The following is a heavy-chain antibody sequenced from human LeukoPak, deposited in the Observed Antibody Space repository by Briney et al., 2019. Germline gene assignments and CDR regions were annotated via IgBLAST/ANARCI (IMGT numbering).Heavy chain of an antibody. CDR2: INSDGSST. Sequence: GGSLRLSCAASGITFSNYWMHWVRQAPGKGLVWVSRINSDGSSTSYADSVKGRFTISRDNAKNTLYLQMNSLRAEDTAVYYCARDSYDILTGSYAFDIWGQGTMVTVSS. V-gene: IGHV3-74*01. J-gene: IGHJ3*02. CDR1: GITFSNYW. D-gene: IGHD3-9*01. CDR3: ARDSYDILTGSYAFDI.